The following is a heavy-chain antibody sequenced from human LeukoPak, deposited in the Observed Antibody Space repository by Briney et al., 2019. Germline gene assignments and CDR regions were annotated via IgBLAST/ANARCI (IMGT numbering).Heavy chain of an antibody. J-gene: IGHJ4*02. CDR2: ISGDGGNT. Sequence: GGSLRLSCAASAFTFSSYAMHWVRQAPGKGLEYVSAISGDGGNTFYANSVKGRFTISRDNSKNTLYLQMGSLKVEDMAVYYCVRDSCSGNGCWRYFDNGGRGTWVTAS. CDR1: AFTFSSYA. V-gene: IGHV3-64*01. D-gene: IGHD2-15*01. CDR3: VRDSCSGNGCWRYFDN.